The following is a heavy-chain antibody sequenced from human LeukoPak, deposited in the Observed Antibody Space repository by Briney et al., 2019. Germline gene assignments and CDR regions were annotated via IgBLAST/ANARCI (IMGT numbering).Heavy chain of an antibody. CDR1: GGPVSGYY. V-gene: IGHV4-34*01. Sequence: SETLSLTCGVSGGPVSGYYWSWLRQSPGKGLEWIGEITRYGNTNYNPSLKSRVIISKDTSKSQISLTLISLTAADTAVYSCARLDQLIVDYWYFDLWGRGTQVTVSS. J-gene: IGHJ2*01. D-gene: IGHD2-21*01. CDR3: ARLDQLIVDYWYFDL. CDR2: ITRYGNT.